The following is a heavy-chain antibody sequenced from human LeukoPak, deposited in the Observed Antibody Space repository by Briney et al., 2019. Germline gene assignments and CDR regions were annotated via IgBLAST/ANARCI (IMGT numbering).Heavy chain of an antibody. D-gene: IGHD3-10*01. J-gene: IGHJ6*04. CDR3: AKDRVVRGVSALDV. V-gene: IGHV3-30*02. Sequence: GGSLRLSCAASGFTFSSYGMHWVRQAPGKGLEWVAFIRYDGSNKYYADSVKGRFTISRDNSKNTLYLQMNSLRAEDTAVYYCAKDRVVRGVSALDVWGKKTTVTVSS. CDR1: GFTFSSYG. CDR2: IRYDGSNK.